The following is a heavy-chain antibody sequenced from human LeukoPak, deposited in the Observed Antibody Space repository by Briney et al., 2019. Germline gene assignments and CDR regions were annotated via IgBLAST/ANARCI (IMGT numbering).Heavy chain of an antibody. J-gene: IGHJ3*02. CDR3: AKEGSPPMVRDAFDI. D-gene: IGHD2-15*01. CDR1: GFTFSNFA. Sequence: GGSLRLSCAASGFTFSNFAIHWVRQAPGKGLEWVAFIRYDGSNKYYADSVKGRFTISRDNSKNTLYLQMNSLRAEDTAVYYCAKEGSPPMVRDAFDIWGQGTVVTVSS. CDR2: IRYDGSNK. V-gene: IGHV3-30*02.